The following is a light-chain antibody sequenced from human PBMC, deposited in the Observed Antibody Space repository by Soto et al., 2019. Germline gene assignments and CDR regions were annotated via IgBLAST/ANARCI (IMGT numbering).Light chain of an antibody. Sequence: VLTQSPGTLSLSPGERATLSCRASRSVSSSYLSWYQQKPGQAPRLVICGASSRATGIPDRFSRSGSGTDFTLTISRLEREDFAVYYCQQYGSSSLTFGGGTKVDIK. J-gene: IGKJ4*01. V-gene: IGKV3-20*01. CDR3: QQYGSSSLT. CDR1: RSVSSSY. CDR2: GAS.